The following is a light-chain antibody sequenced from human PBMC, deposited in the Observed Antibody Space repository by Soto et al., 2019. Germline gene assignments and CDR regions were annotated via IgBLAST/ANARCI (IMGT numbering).Light chain of an antibody. CDR3: QQYSMLPLP. CDR1: QSVSSY. CDR2: GAS. J-gene: IGKJ4*01. V-gene: IGKV3-15*01. Sequence: ERVMNMSPSALSVSTRERVTLSCRASQSVSSYLAWYQQKPGQAPRLLIYGASTGATGIPARFSGSGSGTEFILTISSLQSEDFAVYYCQQYSMLPLPFCGGAKVDI.